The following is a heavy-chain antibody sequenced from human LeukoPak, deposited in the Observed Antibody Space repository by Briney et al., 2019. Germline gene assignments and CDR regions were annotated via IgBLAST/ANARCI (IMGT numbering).Heavy chain of an antibody. Sequence: MPSETLSLTCTVSGGSISSYYWSWIRQPPGKGLEWIGYIYYSGSTNYNPSLKSRVTISVDTSKNQFSLKMTSVTAADTAVYYCGREGKAGAERFFAYWGQGPRVPV. D-gene: IGHD6-19*01. V-gene: IGHV4-59*12. CDR2: IYYSGST. CDR1: GGSISSYY. J-gene: IGHJ4*02. CDR3: GREGKAGAERFFAY.